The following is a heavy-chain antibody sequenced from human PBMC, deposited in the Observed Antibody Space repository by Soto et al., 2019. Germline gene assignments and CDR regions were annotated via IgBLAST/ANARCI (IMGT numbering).Heavy chain of an antibody. V-gene: IGHV4-30-4*01. CDR3: ARVGSYCSGDCYAIDF. CDR1: GGSISSGDYY. D-gene: IGHD2-21*02. CDR2: IYYSGST. Sequence: ASETLSLTCTVSGGSISSGDYYWSWIRQPPGKGLEWIGYIYYSGSTYYNPSLKSRVTISVDTSKNQYSLKLTTVTAADTAVYYCARVGSYCSGDCYAIDFSGQAALVTVSS. J-gene: IGHJ4*02.